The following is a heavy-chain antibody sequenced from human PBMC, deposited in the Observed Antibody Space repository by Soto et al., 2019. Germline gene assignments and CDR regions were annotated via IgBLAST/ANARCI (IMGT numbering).Heavy chain of an antibody. CDR2: IGYDGSTE. Sequence: QVQLVESGGGVVQPGRSLRLSCTTSGFNIINYGMHWVRQAPGKGLEWVADIGYDGSTENYADSVKGRVTISRDNSQNTVFMQMNSPRAEDTAVYYCARGASRFDSGTKTLHYWGQGNLVTVSS. V-gene: IGHV3-33*01. CDR1: GFNIINYG. D-gene: IGHD3-10*01. CDR3: ARGASRFDSGTKTLHY. J-gene: IGHJ4*02.